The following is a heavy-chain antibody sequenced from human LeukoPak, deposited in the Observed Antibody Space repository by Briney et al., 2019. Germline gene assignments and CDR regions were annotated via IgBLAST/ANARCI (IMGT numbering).Heavy chain of an antibody. CDR3: ARHLGPGPPNSNWFDP. D-gene: IGHD4-23*01. CDR2: IHPGDSDT. J-gene: IGHJ5*02. CDR1: GYSFTSYC. Sequence: KPGESLKISCKGSGYSFTSYCIGWVRQMPGKGLEWMGIIHPGDSDTRYSPSFQGPVTISDDNSNSTSYLQWSRLKASHTAMYYCARHLGPGPPNSNWFDPWGQGTLVTVSS. V-gene: IGHV5-51*01.